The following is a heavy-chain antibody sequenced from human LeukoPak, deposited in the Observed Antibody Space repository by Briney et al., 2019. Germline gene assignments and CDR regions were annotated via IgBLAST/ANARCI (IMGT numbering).Heavy chain of an antibody. CDR3: AKAEGGQLVRRGFDFDY. Sequence: GGSLRLSCAASGFTFDDYAMHWVRQAPGKGLEWVSGITWNRDNIGYGDSVKGRFTISRDNAKNSLYLQMNSLRAEDMALYYCAKAEGGQLVRRGFDFDYWGQGTLVTVSS. CDR1: GFTFDDYA. D-gene: IGHD6-6*01. J-gene: IGHJ4*02. CDR2: ITWNRDNI. V-gene: IGHV3-9*03.